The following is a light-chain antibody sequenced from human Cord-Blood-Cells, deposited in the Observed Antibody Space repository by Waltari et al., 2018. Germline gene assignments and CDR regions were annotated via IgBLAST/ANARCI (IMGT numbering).Light chain of an antibody. J-gene: IGLJ2*01. CDR1: SSNIGAGYD. CDR3: QSYDSSLSGSV. V-gene: IGLV1-40*01. Sequence: QSVLTQPPSVSGAPGQRVTISCTGSSSNIGAGYDVHWYQQLPGTAPQLLIHGNSNRPSGVPDRFSGSKSGTAASLAITGLQAEDEADYDCQSYDSSLSGSVFGGGTKLTVL. CDR2: GNS.